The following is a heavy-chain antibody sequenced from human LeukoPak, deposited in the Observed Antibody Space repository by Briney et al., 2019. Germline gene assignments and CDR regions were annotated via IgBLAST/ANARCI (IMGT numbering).Heavy chain of an antibody. Sequence: GGSLRLSCAASGFTFSTYWMHWVRQIPGEGLVWVSRIRPDGSTTAYADSMRGRFTISRDNARNTLYLQLTSLGAEDTAIYYCARVSSLWAFDYWGQGTLVTVSS. CDR2: IRPDGSTT. CDR1: GFTFSTYW. V-gene: IGHV3-74*01. D-gene: IGHD2-21*01. J-gene: IGHJ4*02. CDR3: ARVSSLWAFDY.